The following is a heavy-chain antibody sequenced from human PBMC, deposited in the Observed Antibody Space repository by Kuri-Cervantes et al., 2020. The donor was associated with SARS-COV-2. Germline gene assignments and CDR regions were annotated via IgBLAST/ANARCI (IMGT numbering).Heavy chain of an antibody. J-gene: IGHJ3*02. D-gene: IGHD3-3*01. V-gene: IGHV1-24*01. CDR3: ATDLPYYDFWSGSPYDSAFDI. CDR2: FDPEDGET. CDR1: GGTFSTYT. Sequence: ASVKVSCKASGGTFSTYTITWVRQAPGKGLEWMGGFDPEDGETIYAQKFQGRVTMTEDTSTDTAYMELSSLRSEDTAVYYCATDLPYYDFWSGSPYDSAFDIWGQGTMVTVSS.